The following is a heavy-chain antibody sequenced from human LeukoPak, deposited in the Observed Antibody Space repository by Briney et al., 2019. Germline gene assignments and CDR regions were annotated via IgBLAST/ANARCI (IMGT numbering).Heavy chain of an antibody. J-gene: IGHJ5*02. D-gene: IGHD2-15*01. CDR2: INHSGST. CDR3: ARGRGYCSGGSCYRFDP. CDR1: GGSLSGYY. V-gene: IGHV4-34*01. Sequence: PSETLSLTCAVYGGSLSGYYWSWIRQPPGKGLEWIGEINHSGSTNYNPSLKSRVTISVDTSKNQFSLKLSSVTAADTAVYYCARGRGYCSGGSCYRFDPWGQGTLVTVSS.